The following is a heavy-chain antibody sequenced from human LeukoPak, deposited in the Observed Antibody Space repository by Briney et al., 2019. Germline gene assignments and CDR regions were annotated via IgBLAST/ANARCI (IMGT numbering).Heavy chain of an antibody. D-gene: IGHD1-26*01. Sequence: GGSQRLSCSASGFTFSRYAMHWVRQAPGKGLEYVSGINDNGGRTHYGDSVKGRFSISRDNSKNTLHLQMSTLRAEDTALYYCVKDVGGSYAFDYWGQGILVTVAS. J-gene: IGHJ4*02. CDR1: GFTFSRYA. V-gene: IGHV3-64D*09. CDR3: VKDVGGSYAFDY. CDR2: INDNGGRT.